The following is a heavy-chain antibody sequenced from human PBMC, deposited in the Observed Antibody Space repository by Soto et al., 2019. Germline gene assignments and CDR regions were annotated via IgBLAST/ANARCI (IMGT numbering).Heavy chain of an antibody. CDR1: GGSISSYY. V-gene: IGHV4-59*01. J-gene: IGHJ6*03. CDR2: IFYSGST. Sequence: SETLSLTCTVSGGSISSYYWSWIRQPPGKGLEWIGYIFYSGSTNYNPSLKSRVTISVDTSKNQISLKLSSVTAADTAVYHCARDIGYCSSASCYLAYMDVWCKGTTVTVSS. CDR3: ARDIGYCSSASCYLAYMDV. D-gene: IGHD2-2*01.